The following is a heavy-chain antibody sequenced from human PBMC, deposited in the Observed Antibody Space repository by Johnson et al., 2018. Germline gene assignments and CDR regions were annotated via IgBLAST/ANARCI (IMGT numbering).Heavy chain of an antibody. CDR1: GFTFDDYA. Sequence: VQLVESGGGLVQPGRSXRLSCAASGFTFDDYAMHWVRQAPGKGLEWVSGITWNSGKIGYADSVKGRFTISRDNAKNSLYLQMNSLRAEDTALYYWAKGSHYGDWGQGTMVTVSS. J-gene: IGHJ3*01. CDR3: AKGSHYGD. CDR2: ITWNSGKI. D-gene: IGHD3-10*01. V-gene: IGHV3-9*01.